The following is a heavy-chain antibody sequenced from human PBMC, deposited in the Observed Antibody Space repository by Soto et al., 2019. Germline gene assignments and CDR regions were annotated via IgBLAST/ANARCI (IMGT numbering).Heavy chain of an antibody. J-gene: IGHJ4*02. CDR1: GGSFSSGGYY. V-gene: IGHV4-31*03. D-gene: IGHD3-22*01. CDR2: IYYSGST. Sequence: SETLSLTCTVSGGSFSSGGYYWSWIRQHPGKGLEWIGYIYYSGSTYYNPSLKSRVTISVDTSKNQFSLKLSSVTAADTAVYYCAREHSSGYYRQSFDDWGQGTLVTVSS. CDR3: AREHSSGYYRQSFDD.